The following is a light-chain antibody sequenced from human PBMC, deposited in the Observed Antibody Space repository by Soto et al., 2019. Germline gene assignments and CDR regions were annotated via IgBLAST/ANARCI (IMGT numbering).Light chain of an antibody. CDR1: QSLSSY. J-gene: IGKJ1*01. CDR2: DAS. CDR3: QQRSNWPPTWT. V-gene: IGKV3-11*01. Sequence: EIVSTQSPATLSLSPGERATLSCRASQSLSSYLAWYQQKPGQAPRLLIYDASNRATGIPARFSGSGSGTDFTLTISSLEPEDFAVYYCQQRSNWPPTWTFGQGTKVE.